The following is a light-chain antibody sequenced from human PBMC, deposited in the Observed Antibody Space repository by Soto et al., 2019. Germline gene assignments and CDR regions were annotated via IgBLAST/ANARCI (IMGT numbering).Light chain of an antibody. CDR3: QQYGSPPMYA. V-gene: IGKV3-20*01. CDR1: QSVVSKF. Sequence: EIVLTQSPGTLSLSPGERATLSCRASQSVVSKFFAWYQQKPGQASRLLIYATSSRATGIPDRFSGSGSGTDFTLTISRLEPEDFAMYYCQQYGSPPMYAFGQGTKLEIK. CDR2: ATS. J-gene: IGKJ2*01.